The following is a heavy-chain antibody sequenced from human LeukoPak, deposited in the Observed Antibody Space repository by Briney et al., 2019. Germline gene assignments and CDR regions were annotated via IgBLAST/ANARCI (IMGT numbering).Heavy chain of an antibody. V-gene: IGHV4-34*01. J-gene: IGHJ4*02. CDR2: INHSGST. Sequence: SETLSLTCAVYGGSFSGYCWSWIRQPPGKGLEWIGEINHSGSTNYNPSLKSRVTISVDTSKNQFSLKLSSVTAADTAVYYCARVAKAVGAIFAFDYWGQGTLVTVSS. CDR3: ARVAKAVGAIFAFDY. D-gene: IGHD1-26*01. CDR1: GGSFSGYC.